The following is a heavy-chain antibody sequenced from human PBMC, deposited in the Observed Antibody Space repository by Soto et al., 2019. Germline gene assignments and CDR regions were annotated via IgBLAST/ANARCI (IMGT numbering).Heavy chain of an antibody. Sequence: LSLTCTVSDDSFRCAEYYWSWIRQPLGKGPEWIGYTYYNGDTKYNPALRSRVTMSEDTSKNQFSLRLSSVTAADTAVYFCARGPAYIDGWRTFDLWGRGILVTVSS. CDR2: TYYNGDT. CDR1: DDSFRCAEYY. V-gene: IGHV4-61*08. CDR3: ARGPAYIDGWRTFDL. J-gene: IGHJ4*02. D-gene: IGHD6-19*01.